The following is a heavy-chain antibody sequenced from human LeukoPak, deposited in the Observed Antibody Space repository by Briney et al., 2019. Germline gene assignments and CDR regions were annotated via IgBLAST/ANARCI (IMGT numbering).Heavy chain of an antibody. Sequence: GGSLRLSCAASGFTFSSYGMHWVRQAPGKGLEWVAFIRYDGSNKYYADSVKGRFTISRDNSKNTLYLQMNSLRAEDTAVYYCAKGATAYLTLDAFDIWGQGTMVTVSS. CDR3: AKGATAYLTLDAFDI. CDR2: IRYDGSNK. D-gene: IGHD4-23*01. V-gene: IGHV3-30*02. CDR1: GFTFSSYG. J-gene: IGHJ3*02.